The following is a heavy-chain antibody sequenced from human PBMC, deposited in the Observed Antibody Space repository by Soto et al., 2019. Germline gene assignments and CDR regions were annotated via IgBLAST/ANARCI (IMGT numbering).Heavy chain of an antibody. CDR2: INPSGGST. CDR1: GYTFTSYY. Sequence: ASVKVSCKASGYTFTSYYMHWVRQAPGQGLEWMGIINPSGGSTSYAQKFQGRVTMTRDTSTSTAYMELSSLRSEDTAVYYCAAARGYSYGYKWFDPWGQGTLVTVSS. V-gene: IGHV1-46*01. CDR3: AAARGYSYGYKWFDP. J-gene: IGHJ5*02. D-gene: IGHD5-18*01.